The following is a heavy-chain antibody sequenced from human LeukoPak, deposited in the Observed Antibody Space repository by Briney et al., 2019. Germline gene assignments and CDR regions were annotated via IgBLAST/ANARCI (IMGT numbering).Heavy chain of an antibody. CDR1: GGTFSSYA. J-gene: IGHJ1*01. CDR2: IIPIFGTA. D-gene: IGHD3-22*01. Sequence: SVKVSCKASGGTFSSYAISWVRQAPGQGLEWMGGIIPIFGTANYAQKFQGRVTITADESTSTAYMELSSLRAEDTAVYYCAKGPSITMIVAYFQHWGQGTLVTVSS. CDR3: AKGPSITMIVAYFQH. V-gene: IGHV1-69*01.